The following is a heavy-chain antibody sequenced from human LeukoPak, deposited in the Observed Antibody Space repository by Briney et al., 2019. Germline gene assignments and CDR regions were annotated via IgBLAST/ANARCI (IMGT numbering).Heavy chain of an antibody. CDR3: ASTRVMGPGHYYYMDV. J-gene: IGHJ6*03. V-gene: IGHV3-11*01. CDR1: GFTFSDYY. CDR2: ISSSGSTI. D-gene: IGHD2-8*01. Sequence: GGSLRLSCAASGFTFSDYYMSWIRQAPGKGLEWVSYISSSGSTIYYADSVKGRFTISRDNAKNSLYLQMNSLRAEDTAVYYCASTRVMGPGHYYYMDVWGKGTTVTISS.